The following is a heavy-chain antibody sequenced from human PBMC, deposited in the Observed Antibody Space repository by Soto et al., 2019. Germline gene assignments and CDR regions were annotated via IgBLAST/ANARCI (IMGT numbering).Heavy chain of an antibody. CDR3: ASSVRYSSSPRGPNWFDP. CDR1: GGTFSSYA. D-gene: IGHD6-6*01. Sequence: ASVKVSCKASGGTFSSYAISWVRQAPGQGLEWMGGNIPIFGTANYAQKFQGRVTITADESTSTAYMELSSLRSEDTAVYYCASSVRYSSSPRGPNWFDPWGQGTLVTVSS. CDR2: NIPIFGTA. V-gene: IGHV1-69*13. J-gene: IGHJ5*02.